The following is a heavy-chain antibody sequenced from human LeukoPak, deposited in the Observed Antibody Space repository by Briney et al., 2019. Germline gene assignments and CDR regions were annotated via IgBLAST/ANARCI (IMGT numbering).Heavy chain of an antibody. CDR1: GGSISSYY. CDR3: ARVDWYEGLDY. D-gene: IGHD2-21*01. V-gene: IGHV4-59*08. J-gene: IGHJ4*02. CDR2: IYYSGST. Sequence: SETLSLTCTVSGGSISSYYWSWIRQPPGKGLEWIGYIYYSGSTNYNPSLKSRVTISVDTSKNQFSLRLSSVTAADTALYYCARVDWYEGLDYWGQGALVTVSS.